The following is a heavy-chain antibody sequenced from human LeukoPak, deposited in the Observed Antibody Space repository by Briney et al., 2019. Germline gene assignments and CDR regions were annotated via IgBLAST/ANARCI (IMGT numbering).Heavy chain of an antibody. CDR3: ARENYDILTGYKWFDP. J-gene: IGHJ5*02. Sequence: SETLSLTCAVSGGSISNSFWTWMRQPPGKGLEWIGYFYTSESTNYNPSLTSRVTISVDTSKNQVSLKLRSVTAADTAVYYCARENYDILTGYKWFDPWGQGTLVTVST. D-gene: IGHD3-9*01. CDR2: FYTSEST. V-gene: IGHV4-4*08. CDR1: GGSISNSF.